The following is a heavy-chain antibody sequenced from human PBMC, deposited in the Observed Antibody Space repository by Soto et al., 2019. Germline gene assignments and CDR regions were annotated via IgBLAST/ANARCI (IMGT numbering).Heavy chain of an antibody. V-gene: IGHV4-59*01. J-gene: IGHJ6*02. Sequence: SETLSLTCTVSGDSISAYYWSWIRQPPGKGLEWIGHIYNSGFTNYNPSLEGRVTISVDTSRNYFSLKVRSVTTADTAVYYCARLGRTVTGYYYYYGVDVWGQGTTVTVSS. CDR1: GDSISAYY. D-gene: IGHD4-17*01. CDR2: IYNSGFT. CDR3: ARLGRTVTGYYYYYGVDV.